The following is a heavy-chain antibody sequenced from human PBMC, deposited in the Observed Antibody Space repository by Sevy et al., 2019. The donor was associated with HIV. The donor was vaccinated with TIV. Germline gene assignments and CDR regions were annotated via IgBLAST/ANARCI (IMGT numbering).Heavy chain of an antibody. CDR1: GGSVSSGSYY. V-gene: IGHV4-61*01. CDR2: IYYSGST. D-gene: IGHD2-15*01. CDR3: AREVSRYCSGGSCPRWFDP. Sequence: SETLSLTCTVSGGSVSSGSYYWSWIRQPPGKGLEWIGYIYYSGSTNYNPSLKSRVTISVDTSKNQFSLKLSSVTAAETAVYYCAREVSRYCSGGSCPRWFDPWGQGTLVTVSS. J-gene: IGHJ5*02.